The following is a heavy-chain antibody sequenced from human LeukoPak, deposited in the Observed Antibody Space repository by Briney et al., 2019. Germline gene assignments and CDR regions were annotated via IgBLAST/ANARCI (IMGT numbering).Heavy chain of an antibody. Sequence: GGSLRLSCAASGFTFSSHGMHWVRQAPGKGLEWVAVIANDGRDKKYADSVKGRFTISRDNSKNTLYLQMNSLRAENTAVYYCAKDGRVAAAAYYFDYWGQGTLATVSS. CDR1: GFTFSSHG. J-gene: IGHJ4*02. V-gene: IGHV3-30*18. CDR3: AKDGRVAAAAYYFDY. D-gene: IGHD6-13*01. CDR2: IANDGRDK.